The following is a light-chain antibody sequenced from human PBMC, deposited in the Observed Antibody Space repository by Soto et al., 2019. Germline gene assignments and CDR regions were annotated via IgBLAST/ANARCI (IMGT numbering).Light chain of an antibody. J-gene: IGLJ1*01. Sequence: QSVLTQAPSVSGAPGQRVTISCTGSSSNIGAGYDVHWYQQIPGTAPKLLIYGNTNRPSGVPDRFSGSKSGTSASLAITGLQAEDEADYYCQSYDSSLSGPSFVFGTGTKVTVL. CDR1: SSNIGAGYD. CDR2: GNT. CDR3: QSYDSSLSGPSFV. V-gene: IGLV1-40*01.